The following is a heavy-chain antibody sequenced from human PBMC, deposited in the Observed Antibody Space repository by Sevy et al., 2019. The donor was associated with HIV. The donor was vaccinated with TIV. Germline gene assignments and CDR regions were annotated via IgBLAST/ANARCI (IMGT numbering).Heavy chain of an antibody. CDR2: INPNSGGT. CDR1: GYTFTGYY. CDR3: ALVVVAAVLFDP. D-gene: IGHD2-15*01. Sequence: ASLKVSCKASGYTFTGYYMHWVRQAPGQGLEWMGWINPNSGGTNYAQKFQGRVTMTRDTSISTAYMELSRLRSDDTAVYYCALVVVAAVLFDPWGQGTLVTVSS. J-gene: IGHJ5*02. V-gene: IGHV1-2*02.